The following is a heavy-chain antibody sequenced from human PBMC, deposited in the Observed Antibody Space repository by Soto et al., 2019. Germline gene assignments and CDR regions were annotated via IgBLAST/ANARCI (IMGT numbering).Heavy chain of an antibody. CDR3: AADPDDSSGYMPFDY. D-gene: IGHD3-22*01. CDR2: IVVGSGNT. V-gene: IGHV1-58*01. Sequence: QMQLVQSGPEVKKPGTSVKVSCKASGFTFTSSAVQWVRQARGQRLEWIGWIVVGSGNTNYAQKFQERVTITRDMSTSTAYMELSSLRSEDTAVYYCAADPDDSSGYMPFDYWGQGTLVTVSS. J-gene: IGHJ4*02. CDR1: GFTFTSSA.